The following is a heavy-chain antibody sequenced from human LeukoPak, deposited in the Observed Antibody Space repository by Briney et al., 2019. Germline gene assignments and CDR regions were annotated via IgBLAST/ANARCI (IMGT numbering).Heavy chain of an antibody. Sequence: SETLSRTGTVSGGSISSSSYYWGWIRQPPGKGLEWIGCIYYSGSTYYNPSLKSRVTISVDTSKNQFSLKMSSVTAADTAVYYCAREVDYDFWSGYPGLFDYWGQGTLVTVSS. CDR2: IYYSGST. J-gene: IGHJ4*02. D-gene: IGHD3-3*01. CDR1: GGSISSSSYY. CDR3: AREVDYDFWSGYPGLFDY. V-gene: IGHV4-39*07.